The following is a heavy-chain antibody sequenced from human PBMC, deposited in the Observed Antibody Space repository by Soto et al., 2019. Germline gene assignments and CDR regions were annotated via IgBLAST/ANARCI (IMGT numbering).Heavy chain of an antibody. CDR2: ISSSSSYI. J-gene: IGHJ4*02. V-gene: IGHV3-21*01. CDR1: GFTFSSYS. CDR3: ARDPGYSSSPLDY. Sequence: GGSLRLSCAASGFTFSSYSMNWVRQAPGKGLEWVSSISSSSSYIYYADSVKGRFTISRDNAKNSLYLQMNSLRAEDTAVYYWARDPGYSSSPLDYWGQGTLVTVSS. D-gene: IGHD6-13*01.